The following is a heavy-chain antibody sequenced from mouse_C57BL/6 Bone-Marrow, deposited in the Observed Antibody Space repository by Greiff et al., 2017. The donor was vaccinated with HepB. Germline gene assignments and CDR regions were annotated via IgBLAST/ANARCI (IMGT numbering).Heavy chain of an antibody. Sequence: QVQLQQPGAELVMPGASVKLSCKASGYTFTSYWMHWVKQRPGQGLEWIGEIDPSDSYTNYNQKFKGKSTLTVDKSSSTAYMQLSSLTSEDSAVYYCARDYDYWGQVTTLTVSS. V-gene: IGHV1-69*01. CDR3: ARDYDY. J-gene: IGHJ2*01. CDR1: GYTFTSYW. CDR2: IDPSDSYT.